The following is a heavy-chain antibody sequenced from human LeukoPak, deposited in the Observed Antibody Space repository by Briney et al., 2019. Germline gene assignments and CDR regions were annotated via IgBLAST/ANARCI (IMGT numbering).Heavy chain of an antibody. D-gene: IGHD2-2*01. J-gene: IGHJ4*02. CDR1: GFTVSSNY. CDR2: IYSGGST. V-gene: IGHV3-53*01. Sequence: PGGSLRLSCAASGFTVSSNYMSWVRQAPGKGLEWVSVIYSGGSTYYADSVKGRFTISRDNSKNTLYLQMNSLRAEDTAVYYCTTDYDIVVDYWGQGTLVTVSS. CDR3: TTDYDIVVDY.